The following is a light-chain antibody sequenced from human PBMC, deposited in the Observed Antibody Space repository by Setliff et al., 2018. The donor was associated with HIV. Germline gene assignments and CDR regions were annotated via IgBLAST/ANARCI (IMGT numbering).Light chain of an antibody. J-gene: IGLJ1*01. V-gene: IGLV1-44*01. Sequence: QSALTQPPSASGTPGQRVTISCSGSSSNIGSNIVNWYQQLPGTAPKLLIYGNNQRPSGVPDRFSGYKSGNTASLTISGLQAEDEADYYCCSYAGSYTYVFGTGTKGTVL. CDR2: GNN. CDR3: CSYAGSYTYV. CDR1: SSNIGSNI.